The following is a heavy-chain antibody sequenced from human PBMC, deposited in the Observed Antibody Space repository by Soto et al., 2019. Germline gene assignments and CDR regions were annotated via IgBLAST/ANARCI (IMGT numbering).Heavy chain of an antibody. J-gene: IGHJ4*02. V-gene: IGHV4-30-4*01. CDR1: GDSISGGDHY. D-gene: IGHD1-26*01. CDR3: ARSGRSLLDY. CDR2: RSYTGNSYNP. Sequence: QVQLQESGPGLVKPSQTLSLTCTVSGDSISGGDHYWSWVRQPPGKGMEWIGHRSYTGNSYNPYHTPSLQSRPTMSLDTSKNQFSLNMTSVTAADTAVYFCARSGRSLLDYWGQGALVSVSS.